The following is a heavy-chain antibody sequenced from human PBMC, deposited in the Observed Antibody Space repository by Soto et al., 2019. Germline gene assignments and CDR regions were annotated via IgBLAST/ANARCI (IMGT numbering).Heavy chain of an antibody. V-gene: IGHV4-4*07. J-gene: IGHJ5*02. CDR2: IFANGHT. CDR1: GGSISGSY. D-gene: IGHD6-13*01. Sequence: PSETLSLTCTVSGGSISGSYWSWVRQPPGKGLEWIGLIFANGHTDYNPSLKSRVTMSVDASKNQFSLRLTSMTAADTAVYYCVASLAASGLNWLDPWGRGTLVTVSS. CDR3: VASLAASGLNWLDP.